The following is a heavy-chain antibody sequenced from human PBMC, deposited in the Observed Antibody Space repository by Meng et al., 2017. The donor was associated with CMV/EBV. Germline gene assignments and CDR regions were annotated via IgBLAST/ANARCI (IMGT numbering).Heavy chain of an antibody. CDR2: LNWNSNHI. J-gene: IGHJ4*02. CDR1: GFIFDDYS. V-gene: IGHV3-9*01. D-gene: IGHD3-22*01. Sequence: SLKISCAFSGFIFDDYSMHWVRQAPGKGPEWLLSLNWNSNHIGQAESVKGRFAISRDNAKNSLYLQMNSLRVEDTAVYYCVKDGFSYQSSGGTFESWGQGTRVTVSS. CDR3: VKDGFSYQSSGGTFES.